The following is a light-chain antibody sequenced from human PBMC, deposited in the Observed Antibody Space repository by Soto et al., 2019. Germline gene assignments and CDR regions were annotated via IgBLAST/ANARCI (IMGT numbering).Light chain of an antibody. V-gene: IGKV1-12*01. J-gene: IGKJ5*01. Sequence: DIQMTQSPSSVSASVGDRVTITCRASQAIDSWLAWYQQKPGEAPKLLIFTGSLLHSGVPPRFSGSGSGTDFTLTISSLQPEDFATYYCQQRHSYPITFGQGTRLEIK. CDR3: QQRHSYPIT. CDR2: TGS. CDR1: QAIDSW.